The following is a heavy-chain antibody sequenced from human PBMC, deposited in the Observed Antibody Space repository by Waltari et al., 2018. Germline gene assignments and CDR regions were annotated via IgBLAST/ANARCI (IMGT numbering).Heavy chain of an antibody. V-gene: IGHV4-39*07. D-gene: IGHD1-7*01. Sequence: QLQLQESGPGLVNPSDTLSLASTAPGGALSSRSYHWGRIRPPPGKGLEWIGTIYYSGSTYYNPSLKSRLTISVDTSKNQFSLNLSSVTAADTAVYYCASYNWNYAWFDPWGQGTLVTVSS. CDR2: IYYSGST. CDR1: GGALSSRSYH. CDR3: ASYNWNYAWFDP. J-gene: IGHJ5*02.